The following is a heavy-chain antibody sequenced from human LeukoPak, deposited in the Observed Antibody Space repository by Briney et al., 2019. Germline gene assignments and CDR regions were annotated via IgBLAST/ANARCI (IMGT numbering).Heavy chain of an antibody. CDR3: AKLAKYFYGSETYYFFEH. D-gene: IGHD3-10*01. CDR1: GFIFSRYW. J-gene: IGHJ4*02. V-gene: IGHV3-7*01. CDR2: INQDGTEK. Sequence: GGSLRLSCAASGFIFSRYWMNWVRQAPGKGLEWVANINQDGTEKYYVDSVKGRFTISRDNAKNSLYLQMNSLRVEDTAVYYCAKLAKYFYGSETYYFFEHWGQGTPVTASS.